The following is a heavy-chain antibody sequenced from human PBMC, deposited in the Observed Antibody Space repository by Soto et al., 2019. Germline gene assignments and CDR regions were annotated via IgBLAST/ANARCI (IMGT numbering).Heavy chain of an antibody. V-gene: IGHV4-34*01. Sequence: SETLSLTCAVYGGSFSGYYWSWIRQPPGKGLEWIGEIYHSGGTNYNPSLKSRVTISVRSKNQFSLNLNSVTAADTAVYSCARGLTGTRRHPGYWGQGTLVTVSS. CDR2: IYHSGGT. J-gene: IGHJ4*02. D-gene: IGHD1-7*01. CDR3: ARGLTGTRRHPGY. CDR1: GGSFSGYY.